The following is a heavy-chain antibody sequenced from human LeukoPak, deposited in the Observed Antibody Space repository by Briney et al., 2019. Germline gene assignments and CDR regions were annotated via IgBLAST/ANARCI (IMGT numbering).Heavy chain of an antibody. CDR1: GYSISSGYY. Sequence: SETLSLTCTVSGYSISSGYYWGWIRQPPGKGLEWIGSIYHSGSTYYNPSLKSRVTISVDTSKNQFSLKLSSVTAADTAVYYCARDREYEPGVVNWFDPWGQGTLVTVSS. CDR3: ARDREYEPGVVNWFDP. J-gene: IGHJ5*02. V-gene: IGHV4-38-2*02. CDR2: IYHSGST. D-gene: IGHD1-14*01.